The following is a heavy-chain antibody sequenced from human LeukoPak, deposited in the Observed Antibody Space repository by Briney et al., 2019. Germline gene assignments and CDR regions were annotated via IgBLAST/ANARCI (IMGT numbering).Heavy chain of an antibody. CDR2: IYTSGST. CDR1: GGSISSGGYY. CDR3: ARDRRFSDWFDP. V-gene: IGHV4-61*02. Sequence: SETLSLTCTVSGGSISSGGYYWSWIRQPAGKGLEWIGLIYTSGSTNYNPSLKSRVTISVDTSKNQFSLKLSSVTAADTAVYYCARDRRFSDWFDPWGQGTLVTVSS. J-gene: IGHJ5*02. D-gene: IGHD3-3*01.